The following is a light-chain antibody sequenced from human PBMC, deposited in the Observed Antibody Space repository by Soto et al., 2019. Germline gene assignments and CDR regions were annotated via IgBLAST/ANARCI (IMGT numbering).Light chain of an antibody. J-gene: IGLJ2*01. CDR2: EVS. Sequence: QSALTQPASVSGSPGQSITISCTGSSSDVGSYDLVSWFQQHPGKAPKLMIYEVSHRPSGVSNRFSGSKSGNTASLTISGVQAEDEADYYCGSKAGSNKHVVFGGGTKLTVL. CDR3: GSKAGSNKHVV. CDR1: SSDVGSYDL. V-gene: IGLV2-23*02.